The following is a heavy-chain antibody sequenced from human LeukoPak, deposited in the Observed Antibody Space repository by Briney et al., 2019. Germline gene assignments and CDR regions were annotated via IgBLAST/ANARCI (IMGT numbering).Heavy chain of an antibody. J-gene: IGHJ4*02. D-gene: IGHD4-17*01. CDR1: GGSISSGGYS. CDR3: ARGGLRGQIDY. CDR2: IYHSGST. Sequence: SETLSLTCAVSGGSISSGGYSWSWIRQPPGKGLEWIGYIYHSGSTYYNPSLKSRVTISVDRSKNQFSLKLSSVTAADTAVYYCARGGLRGQIDYWGQGTLVTVSS. V-gene: IGHV4-30-2*01.